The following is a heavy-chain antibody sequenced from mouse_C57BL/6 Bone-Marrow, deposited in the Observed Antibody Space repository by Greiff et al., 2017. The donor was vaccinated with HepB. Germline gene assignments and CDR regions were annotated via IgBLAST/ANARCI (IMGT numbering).Heavy chain of an antibody. CDR2: IDPSDSYT. J-gene: IGHJ1*03. CDR3: ARLRLRRDWYFDV. CDR1: GYTFTSYW. Sequence: QVQLQQPGAELVRPGTSVKLSCKASGYTFTSYWMHWVKQRPGQGLEWIGVIDPSDSYTNYNQKFKGKATLTVDTSSSTAYMQLSSLTSEDSAVYYCARLRLRRDWYFDVWGTGTTVTVSS. D-gene: IGHD2-4*01. V-gene: IGHV1-59*01.